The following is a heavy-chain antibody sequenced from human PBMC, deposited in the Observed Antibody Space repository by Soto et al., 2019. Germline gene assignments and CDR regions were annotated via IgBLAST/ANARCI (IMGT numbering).Heavy chain of an antibody. V-gene: IGHV4-31*03. CDR2: IYNSGST. J-gene: IGHJ4*02. D-gene: IGHD3-10*01. Sequence: QVQLRESGPGLVKPSQTLSLTCTVSGGSISSGGYYWSWIRQHPGKGLEWIGYIYNSGSTYYTPSLKSRLNISVDTSKNQFSLNLRSVNAADTAVYYCAGSGRVRRFDYWGQGTLVTVSS. CDR3: AGSGRVRRFDY. CDR1: GGSISSGGYY.